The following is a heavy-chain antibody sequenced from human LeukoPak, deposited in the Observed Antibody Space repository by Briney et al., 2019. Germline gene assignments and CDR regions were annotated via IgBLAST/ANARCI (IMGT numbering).Heavy chain of an antibody. CDR2: IIPIFGAA. V-gene: IGHV1-69*05. CDR1: GGTFSSYA. Sequence: SVKVSCKASGGTFSSYAISWVRQAPGQGLEWMGGIIPIFGAANYAQKFQGRVTITTDESTSTAYMELSSLRSEDTAVYYCASPSGGRTYYYDSSGYYLDYWGQGTLVTVSS. D-gene: IGHD3-22*01. J-gene: IGHJ4*02. CDR3: ASPSGGRTYYYDSSGYYLDY.